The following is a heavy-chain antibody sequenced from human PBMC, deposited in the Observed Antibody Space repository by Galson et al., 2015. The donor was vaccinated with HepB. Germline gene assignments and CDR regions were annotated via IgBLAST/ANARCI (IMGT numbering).Heavy chain of an antibody. CDR3: ARDRRRLRYGMDV. V-gene: IGHV3-30*04. J-gene: IGHJ6*02. Sequence: SLRLSCAASGFTFSSYVMHWVRQAPGKGLEWVAVISYDGSNKYYADSVKGRFTISRDNSKYTLYLQMNSLRAEDTAVYYCARDRRRLRYGMDVWGQGTTVTVSS. CDR2: ISYDGSNK. CDR1: GFTFSSYV.